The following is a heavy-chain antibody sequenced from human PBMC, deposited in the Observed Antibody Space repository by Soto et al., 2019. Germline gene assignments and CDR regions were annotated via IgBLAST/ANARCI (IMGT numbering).Heavy chain of an antibody. D-gene: IGHD2-21*01. CDR1: GFTFSRYA. CDR2: IDISDNT. Sequence: EVQLLESGGGLVQPGGSLRLSCAASGFTFSRYAMSWVRQAPGKGLEWVSGIDISDNTYYADSVRGRFTISRDNSKNTLYFQIYSLRSEDTAVYYCARGVRVNDHWGKGTLVTVSS. CDR3: ARGVRVNDH. V-gene: IGHV3-23*01. J-gene: IGHJ5*02.